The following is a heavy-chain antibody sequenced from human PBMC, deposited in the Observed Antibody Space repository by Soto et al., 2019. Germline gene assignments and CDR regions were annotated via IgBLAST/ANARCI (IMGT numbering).Heavy chain of an antibody. J-gene: IGHJ3*01. Sequence: QAQLVESGGGVVQPGRSLRLSCAASGFTFGRYVIHWVRQAPGKGLEWVAAMSYDGGSQYYTDSVKGRFTISRDNSKNTLYLQMSSLRPDDTATYYCARVLVEVTINSAFDFWGQGTIVTVPS. V-gene: IGHV3-30-3*01. CDR1: GFTFGRYV. CDR2: MSYDGGSQ. D-gene: IGHD2-15*01. CDR3: ARVLVEVTINSAFDF.